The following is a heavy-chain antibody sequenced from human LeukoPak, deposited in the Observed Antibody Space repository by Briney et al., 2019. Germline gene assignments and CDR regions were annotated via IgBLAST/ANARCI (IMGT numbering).Heavy chain of an antibody. V-gene: IGHV4-34*01. Sequence: SETLSLTCAVYGGSFSGYYWSWIRQPPGKGLEWIGEINHSGSTNYNPSLKSRVTISVDTSKNQFSLKLSSVTAADTAVYYCARALHYDSSGYSLDYWGQGTLVTVSS. CDR3: ARALHYDSSGYSLDY. CDR1: GGSFSGYY. J-gene: IGHJ4*02. D-gene: IGHD3-22*01. CDR2: INHSGST.